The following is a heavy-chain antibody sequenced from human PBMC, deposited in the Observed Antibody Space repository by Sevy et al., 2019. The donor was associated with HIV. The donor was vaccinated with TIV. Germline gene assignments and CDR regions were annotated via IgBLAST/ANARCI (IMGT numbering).Heavy chain of an antibody. Sequence: SETLSLTCAVYGGSFSGYYWSWIRQPPGKGLEWIGEINHSGSTNYNPSLKSRVTISVDTSKNQFSLKLSPVTAADTAVYYCARGRRSSRQYFQHWGQGTLVTVSS. J-gene: IGHJ1*01. CDR1: GGSFSGYY. CDR3: ARGRRSSRQYFQH. D-gene: IGHD6-13*01. CDR2: INHSGST. V-gene: IGHV4-34*01.